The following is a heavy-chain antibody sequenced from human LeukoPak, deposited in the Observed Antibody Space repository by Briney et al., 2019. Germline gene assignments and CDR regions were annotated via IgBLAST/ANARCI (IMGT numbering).Heavy chain of an antibody. CDR2: INWNGGST. Sequence: GGSLRLSCAASGFTFDDYGMSWVRQAPGKGLEWVSGINWNGGSTGYADSVKGRFTISRDNAKNSLYLQMNSLRAEDTALYYCARSRGVGATPLSDFDYWGQGTLATVSS. J-gene: IGHJ4*02. CDR3: ARSRGVGATPLSDFDY. D-gene: IGHD1-26*01. V-gene: IGHV3-20*04. CDR1: GFTFDDYG.